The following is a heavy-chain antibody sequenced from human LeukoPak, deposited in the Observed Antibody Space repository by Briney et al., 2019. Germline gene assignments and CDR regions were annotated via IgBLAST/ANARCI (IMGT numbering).Heavy chain of an antibody. J-gene: IGHJ4*02. CDR2: IIPIFGTA. D-gene: IGHD3-10*01. Sequence: ASVKVSCKASGGTFSSYAISWVRQAPGQGLEWMGGIIPIFGTANYAQKFQGRVTITADKSTSTAYMELSRLRSDDTAVYYCARYGSGTNPPFDYWGQGTLVTVSS. V-gene: IGHV1-69*06. CDR1: GGTFSSYA. CDR3: ARYGSGTNPPFDY.